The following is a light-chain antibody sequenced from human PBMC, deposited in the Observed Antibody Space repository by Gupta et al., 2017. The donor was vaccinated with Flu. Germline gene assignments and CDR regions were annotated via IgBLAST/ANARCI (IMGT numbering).Light chain of an antibody. Sequence: IVLTQSPATLSLSPGERATLSCRASQSVGSYLAWYQHKPGQAPRLLIYDASNRATGIPARFSGSGAETDFTLTISSREPEDSAVYYCQQRSNWPPSLTFGGGTKVEI. CDR1: QSVGSY. J-gene: IGKJ4*01. V-gene: IGKV3-11*01. CDR2: DAS. CDR3: QQRSNWPPSLT.